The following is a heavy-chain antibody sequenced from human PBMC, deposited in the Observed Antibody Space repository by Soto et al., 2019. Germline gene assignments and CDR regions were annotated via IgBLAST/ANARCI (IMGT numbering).Heavy chain of an antibody. CDR3: AKDRPYSSGWSYYFDY. D-gene: IGHD6-19*01. J-gene: IGHJ4*02. CDR1: GFTFSSYG. CDR2: ISYDGSNK. Sequence: GGSLRLSCAASGFTFSSYGMHWVRQAPGKGLEWVAVISYDGSNKYYADSVEGRFTISRDNSKNTLYLQMNSLRAEDTAVYYCAKDRPYSSGWSYYFDYWGQGTLVTVSS. V-gene: IGHV3-30*18.